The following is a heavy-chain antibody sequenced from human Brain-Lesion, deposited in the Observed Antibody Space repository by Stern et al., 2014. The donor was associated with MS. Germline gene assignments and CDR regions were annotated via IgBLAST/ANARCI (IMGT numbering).Heavy chain of an antibody. CDR2: IFNSGST. V-gene: IGHV4-61*02. Sequence: QVQLVQSGPGLVKPSQTLSLSCTVSGGSISSGGYYWSWIRQPAGKGLEWIGRIFNSGSTTSNPSPQRRVTISTNTSNNHFTLLLNSMTAADTAVYYCARGRVVPGFQYYATDVWGQGTTVIVSS. J-gene: IGHJ6*02. CDR1: GGSISSGGYY. D-gene: IGHD2-2*01. CDR3: ARGRVVPGFQYYATDV.